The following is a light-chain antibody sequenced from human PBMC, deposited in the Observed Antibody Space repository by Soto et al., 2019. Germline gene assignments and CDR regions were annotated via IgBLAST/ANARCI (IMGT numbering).Light chain of an antibody. J-gene: IGLJ1*01. CDR3: CSYASSSSYV. V-gene: IGLV2-23*01. CDR1: SSDVGGYNY. Sequence: QSALTQPASVSGSPGQSITISCTGTSSDVGGYNYVSWYQQHPGKAPKLLIYEGTQRPSGVSSRFSGSKSGNTASLTISGLQAEDEADYYCCSYASSSSYVFGTGTRSPS. CDR2: EGT.